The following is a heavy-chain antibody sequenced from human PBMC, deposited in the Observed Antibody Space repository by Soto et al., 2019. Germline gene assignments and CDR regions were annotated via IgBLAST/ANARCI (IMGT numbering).Heavy chain of an antibody. CDR1: EFAFSSYW. CDR3: ARDVSPGSSGLYFDALDI. Sequence: ESGGGLVQPGGSLTLSCAASEFAFSSYWMTWVRQAPGKGLEWVANIRKDGSQRSYLDSVRGRFTISRDNSKNSLYLQMNSLRAEDTALYFCARDVSPGSSGLYFDALDIWGQGTMVTVSS. V-gene: IGHV3-7*05. D-gene: IGHD6-25*01. CDR2: IRKDGSQR. J-gene: IGHJ3*02.